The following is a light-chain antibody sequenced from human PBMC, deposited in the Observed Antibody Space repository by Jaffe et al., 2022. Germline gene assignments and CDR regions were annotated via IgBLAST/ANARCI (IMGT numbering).Light chain of an antibody. CDR1: RDISNS. CDR3: QQSDVFPLT. Sequence: DIQMTQSPSSLSASVGDRVAITCRASRDISNSLTWFQQKPGKPPKSLIYTASTLESGVPSRFSGSQSGTDFTLTISNLQPEDFATYYCQQSDVFPLTFGGGTKVEI. J-gene: IGKJ4*01. CDR2: TAS. V-gene: IGKV1-16*01.